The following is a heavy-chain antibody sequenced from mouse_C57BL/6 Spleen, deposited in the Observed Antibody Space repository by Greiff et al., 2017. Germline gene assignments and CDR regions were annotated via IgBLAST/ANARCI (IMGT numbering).Heavy chain of an antibody. Sequence: LVESGASVKISCKASGYAFSSSWMNWVKQRPGKGLEWIGRIYPGDGDNNYNGKFKGKATLTADKASSTAYLQLSSLTSEDSAVYFCASSITLDVWGTGTTVTVSS. J-gene: IGHJ1*03. D-gene: IGHD1-1*01. CDR2: IYPGDGDN. CDR1: GYAFSSSW. CDR3: ASSITLDV. V-gene: IGHV1-82*01.